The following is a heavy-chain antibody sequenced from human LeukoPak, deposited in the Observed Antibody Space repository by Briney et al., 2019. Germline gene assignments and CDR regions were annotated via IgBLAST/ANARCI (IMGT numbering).Heavy chain of an antibody. CDR1: GFTFSVSA. CDR3: TTVVVPAARRAKGYYFDY. Sequence: AGGSLRLSCAASGFTFSVSAMHWVRQASGEGLEWVGRIRSKANSYTTAYAASVKGRFTISRDDSKNTAYLQMNSLKAEDTAVYYCTTVVVPAARRAKGYYFDYWGQGTLVTVSS. J-gene: IGHJ4*02. V-gene: IGHV3-73*01. D-gene: IGHD2-2*01. CDR2: IRSKANSYTT.